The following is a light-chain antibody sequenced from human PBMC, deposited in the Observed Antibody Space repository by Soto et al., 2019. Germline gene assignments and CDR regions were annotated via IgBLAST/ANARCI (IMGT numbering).Light chain of an antibody. CDR2: EVS. V-gene: IGLV2-23*02. CDR1: SSDVGSYNL. CDR3: CSYAGSSTVV. J-gene: IGLJ2*01. Sequence: QSVLTQPAPVSGSPGQSITISCTGTSSDVGSYNLVSWYQQHPGKAPKLMIYEVSKRPSGVSNRFSGSKSGNTASLTISGLQAEDEADYYCCSYAGSSTVVFGGGTQLTVL.